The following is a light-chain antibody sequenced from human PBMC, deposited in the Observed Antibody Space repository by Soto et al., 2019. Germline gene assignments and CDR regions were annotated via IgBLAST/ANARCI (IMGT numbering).Light chain of an antibody. CDR3: QHYNSYSEA. J-gene: IGKJ1*01. CDR1: QSVSIN. Sequence: EIVMTQSPATLSVSPGERATLSCRASQSVSINLAWYQQKPGQAPRLLIYGASTRATGIPARFSGSGSGTKFTLTISSLQPDDFATYYCQHYNSYSEAFGQGTKVDIK. CDR2: GAS. V-gene: IGKV3-15*01.